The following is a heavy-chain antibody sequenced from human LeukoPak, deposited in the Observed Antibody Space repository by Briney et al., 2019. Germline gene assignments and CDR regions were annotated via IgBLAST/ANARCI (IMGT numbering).Heavy chain of an antibody. D-gene: IGHD3-22*01. J-gene: IGHJ4*02. CDR1: GYTFTSYG. Sequence: ASVKVSCKASGYTFTSYGISWVRQAPGQGLERMGWISAYNGNTNYAQKLQGRVTMTTDTSTSTAYMELRSLRSDDTAVYYCARGFGYYDSPRYCLDYWGQGTLVTVSS. CDR2: ISAYNGNT. CDR3: ARGFGYYDSPRYCLDY. V-gene: IGHV1-18*01.